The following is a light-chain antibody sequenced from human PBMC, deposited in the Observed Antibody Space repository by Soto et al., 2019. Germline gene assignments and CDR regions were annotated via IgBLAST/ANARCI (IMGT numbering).Light chain of an antibody. CDR3: QSYDSSLSGWV. CDR1: NSNIGAGYD. J-gene: IGLJ3*02. V-gene: IGLV1-40*01. CDR2: GNS. Sequence: QLVLTQPPSVSGAPGQRVTISCTGYNSNIGAGYDVHWYQQLPGTAPKLLIYGNSNRPSGVPDRFSASKSGTSASLAITGLQAEDEADYYCQSYDSSLSGWVFGGATKLTVL.